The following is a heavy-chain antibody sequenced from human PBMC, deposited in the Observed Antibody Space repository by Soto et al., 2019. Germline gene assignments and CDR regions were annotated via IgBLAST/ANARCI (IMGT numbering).Heavy chain of an antibody. V-gene: IGHV4-31*03. CDR3: ARLDVDTAMLDY. D-gene: IGHD5-18*01. Sequence: LSLTCTVSGGSISSGGYYWSWIRQHPGKGLEWIGYIYYSGSTYYNPSLKSRVTISVDTSKNQFSLKLSSVTAADTAVYYCARLDVDTAMLDYWGQGTLVTVSS. J-gene: IGHJ4*02. CDR1: GGSISSGGYY. CDR2: IYYSGST.